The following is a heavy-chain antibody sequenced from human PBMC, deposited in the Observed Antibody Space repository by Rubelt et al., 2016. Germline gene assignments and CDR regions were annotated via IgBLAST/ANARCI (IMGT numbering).Heavy chain of an antibody. CDR3: ARGTMVRGAPDV. CDR2: INAGYGDT. D-gene: IGHD3-10*01. CDR1: GYTFSSYA. J-gene: IGHJ6*02. Sequence: PGDSVKVSCKASGYTFSSYAIHWVRQAPGQRLEWMGWINAGYGDTRYSPNFQGRLTITRDTSATTAYMELSSLRSEDTAVDYCARGTMVRGAPDVWGQGTTVTVS. V-gene: IGHV1-3*01.